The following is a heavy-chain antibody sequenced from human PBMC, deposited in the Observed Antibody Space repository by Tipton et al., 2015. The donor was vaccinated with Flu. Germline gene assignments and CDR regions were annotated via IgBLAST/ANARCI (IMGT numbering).Heavy chain of an antibody. Sequence: CAASGFTVSDFYMGWVRQAPGKGLEWVSVIYTAGNTYFPGKTYYADSVKGRFTISRDNSRNTLFLQMTSLRVDDTAVYYWASSRDSGSYSVNWGQGALVTV. CDR3: ASSRDSGSYSVN. D-gene: IGHD1-26*01. V-gene: IGHV3-53*05. CDR2: IYTAGNT. J-gene: IGHJ4*02. CDR1: GFTVSDFY.